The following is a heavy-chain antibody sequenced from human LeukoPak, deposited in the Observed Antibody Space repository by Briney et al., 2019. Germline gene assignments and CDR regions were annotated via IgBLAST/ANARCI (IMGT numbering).Heavy chain of an antibody. CDR3: ARGAEEMATIPGDY. Sequence: PSETLSLTCTVSGGSISSSSYYWGWIRQPPGKGLEWIGSIYYSGSTYYNPSLKSRVTISVDTSKNQFSLKLSSVTAADTAVYYCARGAEEMATIPGDYWGQGTLVTVSS. CDR2: IYYSGST. V-gene: IGHV4-39*01. D-gene: IGHD5-24*01. J-gene: IGHJ4*02. CDR1: GGSISSSSYY.